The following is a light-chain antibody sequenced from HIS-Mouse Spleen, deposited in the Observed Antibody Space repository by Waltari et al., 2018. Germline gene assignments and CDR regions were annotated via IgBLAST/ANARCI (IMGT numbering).Light chain of an antibody. CDR2: EGS. V-gene: IGLV2-23*01. CDR3: CSYAGSSTLV. CDR1: SRDVGSYNL. Sequence: QSALTQPASVSGSPGPSITISCPGTSRDVGSYNLVPWYQQHPGKAPKLRIYEGSKRPSGVSNRFSGSKSGNTASLTISGLQAEDEADYYCCSYAGSSTLVFGGGTKLTVL. J-gene: IGLJ2*01.